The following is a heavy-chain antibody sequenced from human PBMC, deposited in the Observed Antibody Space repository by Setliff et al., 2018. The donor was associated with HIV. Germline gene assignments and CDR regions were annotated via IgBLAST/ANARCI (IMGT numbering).Heavy chain of an antibody. CDR3: ARGSHGTSWTDY. CDR1: GGSIRNHY. J-gene: IGHJ4*02. D-gene: IGHD6-13*01. V-gene: IGHV4-59*11. CDR2: VYFTGTPTRRLSEYNPYRENPTRGTT. Sequence: SETLSLTCTVSGGSIRNHYWSWVRQAPGKGLEWIGNVYFTGTPTRRLSEYNPYRENPTRGTTDYNPSIRSRVTISLDVSKSQFYLRLKSVTAADTAMYYCARGSHGTSWTDYWGQGTLVTVSS.